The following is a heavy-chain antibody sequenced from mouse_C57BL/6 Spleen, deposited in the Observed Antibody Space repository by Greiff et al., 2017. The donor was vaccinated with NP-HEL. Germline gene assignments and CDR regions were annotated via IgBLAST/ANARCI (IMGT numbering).Heavy chain of an antibody. J-gene: IGHJ1*03. D-gene: IGHD1-1*01. V-gene: IGHV3-8*01. Sequence: EVQRVESGPGLAKPSQTLSLTCSVTGYSITSDYWNWIRKFPGNKLEYMGYISYSGSTYYNPSLKSRISITRDTSKNQYYLQLNSVTTEDTATYYCARNYGSSYERWYFDVWGTGTTVTVSS. CDR3: ARNYGSSYERWYFDV. CDR1: GYSITSDY. CDR2: ISYSGST.